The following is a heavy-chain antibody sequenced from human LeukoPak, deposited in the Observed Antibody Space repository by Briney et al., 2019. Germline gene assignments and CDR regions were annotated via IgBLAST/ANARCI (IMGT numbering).Heavy chain of an antibody. Sequence: GGSLRLSCAASGFTFSSYSMNWVRQAPGKGLEWVSSITPSSTHIQYAESLKGRFTISRDDAKNSLSLQMSSLRADDTAVYYCTYYTPGVTLDSWGQGSLVTVSS. J-gene: IGHJ5*01. V-gene: IGHV3-21*01. D-gene: IGHD3-3*01. CDR3: TYYTPGVTLDS. CDR1: GFTFSSYS. CDR2: ITPSSTHI.